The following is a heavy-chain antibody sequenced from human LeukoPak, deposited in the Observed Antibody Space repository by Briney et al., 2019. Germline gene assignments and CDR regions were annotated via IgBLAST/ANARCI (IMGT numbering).Heavy chain of an antibody. CDR3: ARLGYCSSTSCPDV. Sequence: PSETLSLTCTVSGGSMNSYYWTWIRQAPGEGLEWIGDIFYTGRTKYNPSLKSRVTISVDTSKNQFSLKLSSMTAADTAVYYCARLGYCSSTSCPDVWGKGTTVTVSS. CDR1: GGSMNSYY. CDR2: IFYTGRT. D-gene: IGHD2-2*01. J-gene: IGHJ6*04. V-gene: IGHV4-59*01.